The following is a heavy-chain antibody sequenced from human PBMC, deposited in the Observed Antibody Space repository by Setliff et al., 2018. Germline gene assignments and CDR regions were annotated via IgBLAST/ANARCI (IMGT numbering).Heavy chain of an antibody. Sequence: SETLSLTCAVSGYSISSGYYWGWIRQPPGKGLEWIGSIYHSGSTYYNPSLKSRVTISVDTSRNQLSLKLSSVTAADTAVYYCARLYIVVVVAATPAWFDPWGQGTLVTVSS. CDR1: GYSISSGYY. CDR3: ARLYIVVVVAATPAWFDP. CDR2: IYHSGST. V-gene: IGHV4-38-2*01. D-gene: IGHD2-15*01. J-gene: IGHJ5*02.